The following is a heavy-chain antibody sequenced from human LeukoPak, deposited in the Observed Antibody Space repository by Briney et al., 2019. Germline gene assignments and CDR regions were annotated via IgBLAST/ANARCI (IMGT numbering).Heavy chain of an antibody. V-gene: IGHV1-46*01. D-gene: IGHD3-10*01. CDR2: INPSGGST. CDR1: GYTFTSYY. CDR3: ARAYGSGSYTLLFFDY. Sequence: ASVKVSCKASGYTFTSYYMHWVRQAPGQGLEWMGIINPSGGSTSYAQKFHGRGTITRDTSTSTVSMEMSSLRSEHTAVYYCARAYGSGSYTLLFFDYWGQGTLVTVSS. J-gene: IGHJ4*02.